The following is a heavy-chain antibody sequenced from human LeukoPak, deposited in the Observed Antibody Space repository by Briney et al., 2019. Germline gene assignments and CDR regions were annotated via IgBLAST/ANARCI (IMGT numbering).Heavy chain of an antibody. D-gene: IGHD3-10*01. J-gene: IGHJ5*02. Sequence: ASVKVSCKASGYTFTSYDINWVRHATGQGLEWMGWMNPNSGNTGYAQKFQGRVTMTRNTSISTAYMELSSLRSEDTAVYYCARGGPAVWFGELSRRPYNWFDPWGQGTLVTVSS. CDR3: ARGGPAVWFGELSRRPYNWFDP. CDR1: GYTFTSYD. V-gene: IGHV1-8*01. CDR2: MNPNSGNT.